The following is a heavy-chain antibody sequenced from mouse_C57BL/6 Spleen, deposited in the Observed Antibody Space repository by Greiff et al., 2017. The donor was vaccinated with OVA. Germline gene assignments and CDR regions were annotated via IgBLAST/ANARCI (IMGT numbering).Heavy chain of an antibody. CDR1: GYTFTDYE. Sequence: QVQLQQSGAELVRPGASVTLSCKASGYTFTDYEMHWVKQTPVHGLEWIGAIDPETGGTAYNQKFKGKAILTADKSSSTAYMELRSLTSEDSAVYYCTRGTVYYFDYWGQGTTLTVSS. CDR3: TRGTVYYFDY. V-gene: IGHV1-15*01. D-gene: IGHD4-1*01. CDR2: IDPETGGT. J-gene: IGHJ2*01.